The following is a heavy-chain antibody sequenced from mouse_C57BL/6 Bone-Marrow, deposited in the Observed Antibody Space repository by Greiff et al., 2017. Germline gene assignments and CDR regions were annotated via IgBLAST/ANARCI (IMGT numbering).Heavy chain of an antibody. Sequence: GGGLVQPKGSLKLSCAASGFRFNTYAMNWVRQAPGQGMEWVARLRSKSNNYATYYADSVKDRFTISRDDSESMLYLQMNNLKTDDTAMYYCVRCAYWGQGTLVTVSA. CDR2: LRSKSNNYAT. CDR1: GFRFNTYA. J-gene: IGHJ3*01. V-gene: IGHV10-1*01. CDR3: VRCAY.